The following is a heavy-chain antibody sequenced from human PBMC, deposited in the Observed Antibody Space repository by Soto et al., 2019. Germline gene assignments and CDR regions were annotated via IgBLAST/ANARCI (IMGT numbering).Heavy chain of an antibody. CDR2: IKSKTDGGTT. CDR3: VTEVTTVITPWFDS. V-gene: IGHV3-15*07. Sequence: SVSHAWMNWVRQAPGKGLEWVGRIKSKTDGGTTDYAAPVKGRFIISRDDSKNTLYLQMNSLKTEDTAVYYCVTEVTTVITPWFDSWGQGALVTVSS. D-gene: IGHD4-17*01. CDR1: SVSHAW. J-gene: IGHJ5*01.